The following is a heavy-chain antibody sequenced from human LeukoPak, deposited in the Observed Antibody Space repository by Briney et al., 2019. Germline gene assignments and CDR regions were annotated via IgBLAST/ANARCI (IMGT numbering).Heavy chain of an antibody. CDR2: ISSSGSTI. CDR1: GFTFSDYY. J-gene: IGHJ4*02. CDR3: AKDKVERHYFDY. Sequence: GGSLRLSCAASGFTFSDYYMSWIRQAPGKGLEWVSYISSSGSTIYYADSVKGRFTISRDNSKNTLYLQMNSLRAEDTAVYYCAKDKVERHYFDYWGQGTLVTVSS. V-gene: IGHV3-11*04. D-gene: IGHD1-1*01.